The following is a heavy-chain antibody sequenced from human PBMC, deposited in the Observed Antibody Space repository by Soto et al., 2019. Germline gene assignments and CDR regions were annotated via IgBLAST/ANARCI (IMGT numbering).Heavy chain of an antibody. V-gene: IGHV1-3*04. D-gene: IGHD1-26*01. CDR3: VRGKEAGVCFDP. CDR1: GFIFSHHS. Sequence: QVQLVQSGAEVAKPGASVQISCKASGFIFSHHSIHWVRQAPGQGLEWMGWINTDTGYTKYSQKFQARVTITWDTSAKTAYMDLSSLRSDDTAVYYCVRGKEAGVCFDPWGQGTLVTVSS. CDR2: INTDTGYT. J-gene: IGHJ5*02.